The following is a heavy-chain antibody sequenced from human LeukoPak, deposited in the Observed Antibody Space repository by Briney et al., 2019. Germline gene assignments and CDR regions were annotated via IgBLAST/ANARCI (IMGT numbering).Heavy chain of an antibody. CDR2: ISSSSSYT. D-gene: IGHD3-9*01. CDR1: GFTFSDYY. J-gene: IGHJ3*02. Sequence: GGSLRLSCAASGFTFSDYYMSWIRQAPGKGLEWVSYISSSSSYTNYADSVKGRFTISRDNAKNSLYLQMNSLRAEDTAVYYCARDSLRYFDWLHDALDIWGQGTMVTVSS. V-gene: IGHV3-11*06. CDR3: ARDSLRYFDWLHDALDI.